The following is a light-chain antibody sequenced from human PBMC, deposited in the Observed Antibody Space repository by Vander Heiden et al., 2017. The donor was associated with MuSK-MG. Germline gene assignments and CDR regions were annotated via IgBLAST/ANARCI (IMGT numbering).Light chain of an antibody. CDR1: SSDIGAYNF. V-gene: IGLV2-14*01. CDR2: EVS. J-gene: IGLJ3*02. Sequence: QSALTQPASVSGSPGQSISISCIGASSDIGAYNFVSWYQHHRGTAPKLIIHEVSDRPSGVSNRFSGSKSANTASLTISGLQPEDEAVHYCSAYTTSSTIVFGGGTQVTVL. CDR3: SAYTTSSTIV.